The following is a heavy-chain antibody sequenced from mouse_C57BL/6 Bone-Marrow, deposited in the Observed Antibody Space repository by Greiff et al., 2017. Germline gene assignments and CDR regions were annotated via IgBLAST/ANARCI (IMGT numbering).Heavy chain of an antibody. Sequence: QVQLQQSGAELARPGASVKLSCKASGYTFTGYGISWVKQRTGQGLEWIGEIYPRSGSTYYNEKFKGKATLTADKSSSTAYMELRSLTSEDSAVYFCARFTTVVTPHAMDYWGQGTSVTVSS. CDR3: ARFTTVVTPHAMDY. J-gene: IGHJ4*01. D-gene: IGHD1-1*01. CDR2: IYPRSGST. CDR1: GYTFTGYG. V-gene: IGHV1-81*01.